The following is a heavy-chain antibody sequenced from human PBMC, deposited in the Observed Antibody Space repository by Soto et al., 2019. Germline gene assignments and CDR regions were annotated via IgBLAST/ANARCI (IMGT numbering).Heavy chain of an antibody. V-gene: IGHV5-51*01. CDR2: IYPGDSDT. CDR3: ARQRRGYSGYGLFDY. CDR1: GYSFTSYW. D-gene: IGHD5-12*01. Sequence: GESLKISCKGSGYSFTSYWIGWVRQMPAKGLEWMGIIYPGDSDTRYSPSFQGQVTISADKSISTAYLQWSSLKASDTAMYYCARQRRGYSGYGLFDYWGQGTLVTVSS. J-gene: IGHJ4*02.